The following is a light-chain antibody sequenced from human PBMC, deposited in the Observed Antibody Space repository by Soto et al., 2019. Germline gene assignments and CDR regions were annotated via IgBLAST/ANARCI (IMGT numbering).Light chain of an antibody. J-gene: IGKJ3*01. CDR2: GAS. CDR1: QSVSRS. V-gene: IGKV3-15*01. CDR3: QQYNTWPPFT. Sequence: EIVMTQSPATLSVSPGERVTLSCRASQSVSRSFAWYQQKPGQAPRLLIYGASTRATGIPARFSGSGSGTEFTLTISSLQSAEFAVYYCQQYNTWPPFTFGPGTKVDIK.